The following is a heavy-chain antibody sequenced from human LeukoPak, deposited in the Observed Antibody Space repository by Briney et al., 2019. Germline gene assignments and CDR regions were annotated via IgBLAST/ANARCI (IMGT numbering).Heavy chain of an antibody. J-gene: IGHJ4*02. CDR1: GGSFSGYY. CDR3: ARGYGANFDY. CDR2: INHSGST. V-gene: IGHV4-34*01. D-gene: IGHD4-17*01. Sequence: SETLSLTCAVYGGSFSGYYWSWIRQPPGKGLEWIGEINHSGSTNYNPSLKSRVTISVDTSKNQFSLKLSSVTAADTAVYYCARGYGANFDYWGQGTLVTVSS.